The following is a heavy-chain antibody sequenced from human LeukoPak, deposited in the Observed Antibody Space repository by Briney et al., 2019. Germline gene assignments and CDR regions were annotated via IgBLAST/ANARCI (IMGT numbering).Heavy chain of an antibody. Sequence: SVKVSCKASGGTFNSYAISWVRQAPGQGLEWMGGIIPIFGTANYAQKFQGRVTITADESTSTAYMELSSLRSEDTAVYYCARDQSIDVVITTPEWYYYYMDVWGKGTTVTVSS. J-gene: IGHJ6*03. CDR2: IIPIFGTA. V-gene: IGHV1-69*01. CDR3: ARDQSIDVVITTPEWYYYYMDV. D-gene: IGHD3-22*01. CDR1: GGTFNSYA.